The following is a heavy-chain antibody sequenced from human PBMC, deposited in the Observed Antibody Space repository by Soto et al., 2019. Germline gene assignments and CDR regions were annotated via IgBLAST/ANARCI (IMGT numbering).Heavy chain of an antibody. CDR1: GYTFTSYA. V-gene: IGHV1-3*01. Sequence: GASVKVSCKASGYTFTSYAMHWVRQAPGQRLEWMGWINAGNGNTKYSQKFQGRVTITRDTSASTAYMELSSLRSEDTAVYYCARVGMLYCRGVSCLWDAFDIWDQGTMVTVSS. J-gene: IGHJ3*02. CDR3: ARVGMLYCRGVSCLWDAFDI. CDR2: INAGNGNT. D-gene: IGHD2-15*01.